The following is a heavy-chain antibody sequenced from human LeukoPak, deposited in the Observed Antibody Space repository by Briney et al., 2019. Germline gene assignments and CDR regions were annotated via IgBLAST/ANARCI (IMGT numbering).Heavy chain of an antibody. D-gene: IGHD1-1*01. Sequence: ASVKVSCKASGYTFTVYHIHWVRQAPGQGIEWMGWINPNRGGTDLAQKFQGRVTMTSDTSISTAYMELTRLRSDDTAVYYCARAHLERRAFAIWGQGTMVTVSS. CDR2: INPNRGGT. CDR3: ARAHLERRAFAI. CDR1: GYTFTVYH. J-gene: IGHJ3*02. V-gene: IGHV1-2*02.